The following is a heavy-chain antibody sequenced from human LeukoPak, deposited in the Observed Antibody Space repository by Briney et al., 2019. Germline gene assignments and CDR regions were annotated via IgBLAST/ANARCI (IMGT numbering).Heavy chain of an antibody. CDR1: GVTPSSYW. CDR3: VAARADFDY. J-gene: IGHJ4*02. D-gene: IGHD2-15*01. CDR2: INSDGTST. Sequence: GGSLRLSCAASGVTPSSYWMHWVRQAPGKGLVWVSRINSDGTSTTYADPGKGRFTISRDTAKNSLYLQMNSLRAEDTAVYYCVAARADFDYWGQGTLVTVSS. V-gene: IGHV3-74*01.